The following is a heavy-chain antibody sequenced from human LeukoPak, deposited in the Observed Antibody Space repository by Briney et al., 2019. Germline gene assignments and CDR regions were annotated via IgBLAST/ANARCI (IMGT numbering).Heavy chain of an antibody. D-gene: IGHD2/OR15-2a*01. Sequence: PSETLSLTCTVSGGSIGGYYWSWIRQPPGKGLEWLGYIYYTGTTDSNPSLKGRVTISVDTSKNQFSLKLSSVTAADTAVYYCARYFSRAIRYFQHWGQGTLVTVSS. J-gene: IGHJ1*01. V-gene: IGHV4-59*12. CDR1: GGSIGGYY. CDR3: ARYFSRAIRYFQH. CDR2: IYYTGTT.